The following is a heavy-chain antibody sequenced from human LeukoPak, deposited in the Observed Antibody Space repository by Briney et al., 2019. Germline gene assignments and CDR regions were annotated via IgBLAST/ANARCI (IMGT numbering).Heavy chain of an antibody. CDR2: IYYSGST. CDR3: ARTQDDYGAHDAFDI. Sequence: SETLSLTCSVSGDSISTSSYYWGWIRQPPGKGLEWIGTIYYSGSTYYNPSLTSRVTISVDTSKNQFSLKLSSVTAADTAVYYCARTQDDYGAHDAFDIWGQGTMVTVSS. V-gene: IGHV4-39*07. CDR1: GDSISTSSYY. D-gene: IGHD4-17*01. J-gene: IGHJ3*02.